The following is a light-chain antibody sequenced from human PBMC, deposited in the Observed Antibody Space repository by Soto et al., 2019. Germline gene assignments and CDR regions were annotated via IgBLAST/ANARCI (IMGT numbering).Light chain of an antibody. CDR3: QQYYTNALT. CDR1: QSVLYSSNNKNY. V-gene: IGKV4-1*01. Sequence: DIVMTQSPDSLAVSLGERATINCKSSQSVLYSSNNKNYLAWYQQKPGQPPKLLIYWASTRESGVPDRFSGSGSGTDFTLTISSLHAEDVAVYYCQQYYTNALTFGGGTKVGVK. CDR2: WAS. J-gene: IGKJ4*01.